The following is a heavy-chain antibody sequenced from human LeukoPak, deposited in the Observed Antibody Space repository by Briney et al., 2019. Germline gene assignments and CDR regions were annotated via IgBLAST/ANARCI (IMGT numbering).Heavy chain of an antibody. J-gene: IGHJ3*02. D-gene: IGHD2-2*02. CDR1: GGTFSSYA. CDR3: ARSYCSSTSCYTGDAFDI. V-gene: IGHV1-46*01. CDR2: INPSGGST. Sequence: ASVKVSCKASGGTFSSYAISWVRQAPGQGLEWMGIINPSGGSTSYAQKFQGRVTMTRDTSTSTVYMELSSLRSEDTAVYYCARSYCSSTSCYTGDAFDIWGQGTMVTVSS.